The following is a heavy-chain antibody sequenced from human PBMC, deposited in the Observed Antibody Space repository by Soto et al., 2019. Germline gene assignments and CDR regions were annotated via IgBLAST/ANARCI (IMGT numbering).Heavy chain of an antibody. D-gene: IGHD2-8*01. CDR3: AKSRGDSWTKYFFDY. Sequence: GGSLRLSCAASGFTFSSYSLSWLRQAPGKGLEWVSGISGSGQTTHYKDSVKGRFTISRDNFRNTLYLQVNSLRAEDTAIYFCAKSRGDSWTKYFFDYWGQGALVTV. CDR2: ISGSGQTT. CDR1: GFTFSSYS. V-gene: IGHV3-23*01. J-gene: IGHJ4*02.